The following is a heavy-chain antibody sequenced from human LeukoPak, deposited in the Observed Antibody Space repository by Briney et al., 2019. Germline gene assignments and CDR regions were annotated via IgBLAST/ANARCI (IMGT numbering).Heavy chain of an antibody. J-gene: IGHJ4*02. CDR3: ASGSLGELSLYPQHHY. Sequence: VASVKVSCKASGGTFSSYAISWVRQAPRQGLEWMGRIIPILGIANYAQKFQGRVTITADKSTSTAYMELSSLRSEDTAVYYCASGSLGELSLYPQHHYWGQGTLVTVSS. V-gene: IGHV1-69*04. D-gene: IGHD3-16*02. CDR1: GGTFSSYA. CDR2: IIPILGIA.